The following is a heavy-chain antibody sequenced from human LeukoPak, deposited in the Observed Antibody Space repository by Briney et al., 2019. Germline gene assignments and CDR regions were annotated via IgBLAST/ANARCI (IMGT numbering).Heavy chain of an antibody. J-gene: IGHJ3*02. CDR3: ARDVGASAPDAFDI. CDR2: ISSSSNYI. V-gene: IGHV3-21*01. CDR1: GFTFSSYA. Sequence: GGSLRLSCAASGFTFSSYAMSWVRQAPGKGLEWASSISSSSNYIYYADSVKGRFTISRDNAKNSLYLQMNSLRAEDTDVYYCARDVGASAPDAFDIWGQGTMVTVSS. D-gene: IGHD1-26*01.